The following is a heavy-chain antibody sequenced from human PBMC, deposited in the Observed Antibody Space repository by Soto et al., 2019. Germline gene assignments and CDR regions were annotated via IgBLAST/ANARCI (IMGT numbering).Heavy chain of an antibody. Sequence: ASVKVSCKASGYTFTVYAIHWVRQAPGEGLEWVGWVTAGTGDTKYAQKIQGRVTITRDISASTAYMELSSLASEDTAVYYCAREYPGFDPWGQGTLVTVSS. V-gene: IGHV1-3*01. D-gene: IGHD2-2*02. J-gene: IGHJ5*02. CDR3: AREYPGFDP. CDR1: GYTFTVYA. CDR2: VTAGTGDT.